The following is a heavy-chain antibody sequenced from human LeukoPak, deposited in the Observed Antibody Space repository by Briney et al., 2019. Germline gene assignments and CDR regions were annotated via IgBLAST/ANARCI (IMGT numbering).Heavy chain of an antibody. CDR2: IRSKAYGGTT. CDR3: TRDETGSYYPPLHY. Sequence: GGSLRLSCTSSGFTLGAYAVSWVRQAPGKGLEWVGFIRSKAYGGTTEYAASVKGRFTISRDYSKSIAYLQMNSLKTEDTAVYYCTRDETGSYYPPLHYWGQGTLVTVSS. J-gene: IGHJ4*02. V-gene: IGHV3-49*04. CDR1: GFTLGAYA. D-gene: IGHD1-26*01.